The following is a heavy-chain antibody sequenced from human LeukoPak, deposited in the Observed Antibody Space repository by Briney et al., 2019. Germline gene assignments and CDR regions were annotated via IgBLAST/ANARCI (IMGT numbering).Heavy chain of an antibody. J-gene: IGHJ4*02. Sequence: SETLSLTCTVSGYSISSGYYWGWIRQPPGKGLEWIGSIYYSGSTYYNPSLKSRVTISVDTSKNQFSLKLSSVTAADTAVYYCARRTIWGQGTLVTVSS. CDR1: GYSISSGYY. V-gene: IGHV4-38-2*02. CDR3: ARRTI. CDR2: IYYSGST.